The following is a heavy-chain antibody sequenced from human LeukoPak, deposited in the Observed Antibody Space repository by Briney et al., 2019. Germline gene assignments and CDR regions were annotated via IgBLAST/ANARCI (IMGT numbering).Heavy chain of an antibody. CDR3: ARATIVVVVAAPGY. J-gene: IGHJ4*02. D-gene: IGHD2-15*01. CDR2: ISYDGSNK. CDR1: GFTFSSYA. Sequence: PGGSLRLSCAASGFTFSSYAMHWVRQAPGKGLGWVAVISYDGSNKYYADSVKGRFTISRDNSKNTLYLQMNSLRAEDTAVYYCARATIVVVVAAPGYWGQGTLVTVSS. V-gene: IGHV3-30-3*01.